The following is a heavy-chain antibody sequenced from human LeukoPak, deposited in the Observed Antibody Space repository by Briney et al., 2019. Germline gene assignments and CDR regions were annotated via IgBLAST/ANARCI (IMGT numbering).Heavy chain of an antibody. V-gene: IGHV3-23*01. Sequence: PGGSLRLSCAASGFTFSSYAMSWVRQAPGKGLEWVSAISGSGGSTYYADSVKGRFTISRDNSKNALYLQMNSLRAEDTAVYYCAKDPPAASSSWTDPLFDYWGQGTLVTVSS. CDR3: AKDPPAASSSWTDPLFDY. CDR1: GFTFSSYA. D-gene: IGHD6-13*01. J-gene: IGHJ4*02. CDR2: ISGSGGST.